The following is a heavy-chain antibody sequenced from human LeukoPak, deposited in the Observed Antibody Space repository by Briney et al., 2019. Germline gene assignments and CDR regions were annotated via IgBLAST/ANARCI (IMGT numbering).Heavy chain of an antibody. J-gene: IGHJ4*02. CDR1: GFTFSSYS. CDR2: ISSSSSTI. Sequence: PGGSLRLSCAASGFTFSSYSMNWVRQAPGKGLEWVSYISSSSSTIYYADSVKGRFTISRDNAKNSLYLQMNSLRAEDTAVYYCARDSSSWYRYWGQGTLVTVSS. D-gene: IGHD6-13*01. V-gene: IGHV3-48*01. CDR3: ARDSSSWYRY.